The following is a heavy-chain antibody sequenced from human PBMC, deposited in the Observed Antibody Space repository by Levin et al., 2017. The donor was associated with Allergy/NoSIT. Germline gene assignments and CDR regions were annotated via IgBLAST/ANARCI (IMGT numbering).Heavy chain of an antibody. CDR1: GFTFSDHF. CDR3: SRVRYTSRGEDLIDY. CDR2: SRDKARSYTT. Sequence: HSGGSLRLSCAASGFTFSDHFMDWVRQAPGKGLEWVGRSRDKARSYTTEYAASVKDRFTISRDDSKNSLFLQMNSLKTEDTALYYCSRVRYTSRGEDLIDYWGQGTLVTVSS. D-gene: IGHD3-16*02. J-gene: IGHJ4*02. V-gene: IGHV3-72*01.